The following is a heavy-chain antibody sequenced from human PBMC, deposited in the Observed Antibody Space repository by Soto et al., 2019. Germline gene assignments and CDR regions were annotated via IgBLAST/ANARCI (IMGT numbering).Heavy chain of an antibody. CDR2: MVGDGSSS. D-gene: IGHD2-15*01. V-gene: IGHV3-23*01. J-gene: IGHJ4*02. CDR3: AKDLRPDGRYDLDY. CDR1: GFTFTTYA. Sequence: EVQLLESGGGLAQPGGSLRLSCAASGFTFTTYAMNWVRQAPGKGLEWVSGMVGDGSSSDSAASVRGRFTNSRDNSKKTLYLQMNSLRADDTAVYYCAKDLRPDGRYDLDYWGQGTLVTVSS.